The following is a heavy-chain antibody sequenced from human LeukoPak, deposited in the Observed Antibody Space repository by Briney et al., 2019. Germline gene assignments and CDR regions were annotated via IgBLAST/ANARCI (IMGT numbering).Heavy chain of an antibody. CDR2: IKEDGTET. J-gene: IGHJ4*02. V-gene: IGHV3-7*03. CDR1: GFMFSSNW. D-gene: IGHD5-24*01. Sequence: GGSLRLSCAASGFMFSSNWMSWVRLAPGKGLEWAANIKEDGTETYYVDSVKGRFTISRDNAKNSLYLQMNSLRAEDTAVYYCAKEGRSLQTYWGQGTLVTVSS. CDR3: AKEGRSLQTY.